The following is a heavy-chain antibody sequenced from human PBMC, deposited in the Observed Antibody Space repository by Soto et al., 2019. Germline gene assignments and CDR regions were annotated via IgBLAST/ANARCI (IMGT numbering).Heavy chain of an antibody. CDR3: ARGSSGWYDYYYYGMDV. V-gene: IGHV4-4*07. Sequence: SETLSLTCTVSGGSISSYYWSWIRQPAGKGLEWIGRIYTSASTNYTPSLKSRVTMSVDTSKNQFSLKLCSVTAADTAVYYCARGSSGWYDYYYYGMDVWGKGTTVTASS. CDR1: GGSISSYY. J-gene: IGHJ6*04. CDR2: IYTSAST. D-gene: IGHD6-19*01.